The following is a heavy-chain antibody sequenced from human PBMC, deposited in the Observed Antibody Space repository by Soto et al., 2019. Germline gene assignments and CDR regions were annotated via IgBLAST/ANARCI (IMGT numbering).Heavy chain of an antibody. V-gene: IGHV4-34*01. D-gene: IGHD6-13*01. Sequence: TSETLSLTCAVYGGSFSGYYWSWIRQPPGKGLEWIGEINHSGSTNYNPSLKSRVTISVDTSKNQFSLKLSSVTAADTAVYYCARSGLSSIWYYRYYYYYMDVWGKGTTVTVSS. CDR3: ARSGLSSIWYYRYYYYYMDV. J-gene: IGHJ6*03. CDR2: INHSGST. CDR1: GGSFSGYY.